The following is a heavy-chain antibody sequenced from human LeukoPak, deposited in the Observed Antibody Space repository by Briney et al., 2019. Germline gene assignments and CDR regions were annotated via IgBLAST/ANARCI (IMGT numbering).Heavy chain of an antibody. CDR3: ARGLGSYGPSYYFDY. J-gene: IGHJ4*02. V-gene: IGHV3-21*01. CDR2: ISSSSSYI. D-gene: IGHD1-26*01. CDR1: GFTFSSYS. Sequence: GGSLRLSCAASGFTFSSYSMNWVRQAPGKGLEWVSSISSSSSYIYYADSVKGRFTISRDNAKNSLYLQMNSLRAEVTAVYYCARGLGSYGPSYYFDYWGQGTLVTVSS.